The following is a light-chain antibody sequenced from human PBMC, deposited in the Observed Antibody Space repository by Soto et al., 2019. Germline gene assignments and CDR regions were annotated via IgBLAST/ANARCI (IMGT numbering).Light chain of an antibody. CDR1: QSINIY. V-gene: IGKV1-39*01. J-gene: IGKJ2*01. CDR2: GAS. Sequence: IQMTQSPSSLSASVGDSVTVTCRASQSINIYLNWYQQKPGKAPTLLIYGASSLQSGVPSRCTGGGSRTDFTRTISSLQPEDFATYYCQQSYRSPYTFGQGAKLEIK. CDR3: QQSYRSPYT.